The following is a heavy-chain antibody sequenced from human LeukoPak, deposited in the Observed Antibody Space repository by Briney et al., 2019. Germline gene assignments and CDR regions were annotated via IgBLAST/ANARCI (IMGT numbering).Heavy chain of an antibody. D-gene: IGHD2-2*01. CDR1: GFTFSNYW. CDR3: AKDLSGIVPAAMYDY. CDR2: IKHDGSEK. V-gene: IGHV3-7*03. Sequence: PGGSLRLSCAASGFTFSNYWMSWVRQAPGKGLEWVPNIKHDGSEKYYVDSVKGRFTISRDSAKNSLYLQMNSLRAEDTAVYYCAKDLSGIVPAAMYDYWGQGTLVTVSS. J-gene: IGHJ4*02.